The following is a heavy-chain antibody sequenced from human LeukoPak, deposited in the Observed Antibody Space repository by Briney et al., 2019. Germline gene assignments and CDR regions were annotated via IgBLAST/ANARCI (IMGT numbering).Heavy chain of an antibody. CDR1: GYTFTNYD. CDR3: ARAPAKGYIDY. V-gene: IGHV1-8*01. CDR2: MSASSGNT. Sequence: ASVKVSCKASGYTFTNYDINWVRQATGQGLEWLGWMSASSGNTGYAQKFQGRVSMTRATSITTAYLELSSLTFEDTAVYYCARAPAKGYIDYWGQGTLVTVSS. J-gene: IGHJ4*02.